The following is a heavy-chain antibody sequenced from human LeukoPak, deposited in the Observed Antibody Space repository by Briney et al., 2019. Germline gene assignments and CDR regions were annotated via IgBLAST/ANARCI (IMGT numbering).Heavy chain of an antibody. V-gene: IGHV3-30*02. D-gene: IGHD3-10*01. Sequence: GGSLRLSCAASGFTFSSYGMHWVRQAPGKGLEWVAFIRYDGSNKYYADSVKGRFTISRDNSKNTLYLQMNSLRAEDTAVYYCAKVSDYYGSGSYDAFDIWGQGTMVTVSS. J-gene: IGHJ3*02. CDR2: IRYDGSNK. CDR3: AKVSDYYGSGSYDAFDI. CDR1: GFTFSSYG.